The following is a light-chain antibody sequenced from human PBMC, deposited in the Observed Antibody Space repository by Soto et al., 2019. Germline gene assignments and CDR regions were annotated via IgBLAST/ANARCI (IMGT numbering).Light chain of an antibody. CDR1: QGIYNY. J-gene: IGKJ4*01. V-gene: IGKV1-27*01. CDR3: QKYNSVLLT. CDR2: AAS. Sequence: DIQMTQSPSSLSASVGDRVTITCRASQGIYNYLAWYQQKPGKAPKLLIFAASTLQSGVPSRFSGSGSGTDFTLTISSLQPEYVATYYCQKYNSVLLTFGGGTRVEIK.